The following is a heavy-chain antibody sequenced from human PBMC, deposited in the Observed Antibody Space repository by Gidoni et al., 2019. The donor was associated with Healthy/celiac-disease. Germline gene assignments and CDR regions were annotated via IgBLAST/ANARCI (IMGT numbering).Heavy chain of an antibody. Sequence: EVQLVESGGVVVQPGGSLSLSCAASGLTFDDYTMHWVRQAPGRGLEWVSLISWDGGSTYYADSVKGRFTISRDNSKNSLYLQMNSLRTEDTALYYCAKDISPYDSRPPGYMDVWGKGTTVTVSS. CDR2: ISWDGGST. D-gene: IGHD3-22*01. CDR1: GLTFDDYT. V-gene: IGHV3-43*01. CDR3: AKDISPYDSRPPGYMDV. J-gene: IGHJ6*03.